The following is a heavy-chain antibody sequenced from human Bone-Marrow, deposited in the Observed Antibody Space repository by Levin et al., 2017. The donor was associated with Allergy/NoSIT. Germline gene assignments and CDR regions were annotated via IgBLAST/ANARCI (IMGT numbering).Heavy chain of an antibody. CDR1: GGTFSNYS. D-gene: IGHD3-22*01. Sequence: SVKVSCKASGGTFSNYSVNWVRQAPGQGIEWMGVIIPIFGLTNYAQKFQGRVTIAADELTSTAYMELSSLRSDDTAVYYCAATYYFDTSSYSTKFDYWGQGTLVTVSS. V-gene: IGHV1-69*13. CDR2: IIPIFGLT. CDR3: AATYYFDTSSYSTKFDY. J-gene: IGHJ4*02.